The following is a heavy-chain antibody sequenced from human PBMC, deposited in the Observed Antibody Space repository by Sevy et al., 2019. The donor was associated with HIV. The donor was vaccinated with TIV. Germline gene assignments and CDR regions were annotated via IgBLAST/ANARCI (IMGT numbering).Heavy chain of an antibody. J-gene: IGHJ4*02. Sequence: ASVKVSCKASGYTFTSYGITWVRQAPGQGLEWMGWISGLNGDTNYAQRLQGRVTMTTDTSTSTAYMELRSLRSDDTAVYYCARAYCSGGRCYSLAYWGQGTLVTVSS. CDR3: ARAYCSGGRCYSLAY. D-gene: IGHD2-15*01. V-gene: IGHV1-18*01. CDR1: GYTFTSYG. CDR2: ISGLNGDT.